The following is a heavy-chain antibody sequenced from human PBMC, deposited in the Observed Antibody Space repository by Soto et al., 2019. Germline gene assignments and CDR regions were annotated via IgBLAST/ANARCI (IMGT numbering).Heavy chain of an antibody. CDR3: ARDFPSSSSDP. CDR1: GGTFSSYA. V-gene: IGHV1-69*01. Sequence: QVQLVQSGAEVKKPGSSVKVSCKASGGTFSSYAITWVRQAPGQGLEWMGGISPIFGTANYAQKFQGRVTRTADESVTTAYMELSSLRSEDTAVYYWARDFPSSSSDPWGQGTLVTVSS. J-gene: IGHJ5*02. CDR2: ISPIFGTA.